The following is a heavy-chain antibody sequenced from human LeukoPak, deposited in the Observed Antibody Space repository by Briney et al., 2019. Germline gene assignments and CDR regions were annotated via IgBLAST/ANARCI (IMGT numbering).Heavy chain of an antibody. D-gene: IGHD4-17*01. V-gene: IGHV3-23*01. CDR3: AKDMSDYPPQLRFDH. CDR1: RFALCNYA. Sequence: GGSLRLSCTAPRFALCNYAMSWVRLAPGKTLECVSAISGSGDTTYYADSVKGLFTLSRDNSKNMIYLQMSSLRADDTAIYYCAKDMSDYPPQLRFDHWGQGILVTVSS. CDR2: ISGSGDTT. J-gene: IGHJ4*02.